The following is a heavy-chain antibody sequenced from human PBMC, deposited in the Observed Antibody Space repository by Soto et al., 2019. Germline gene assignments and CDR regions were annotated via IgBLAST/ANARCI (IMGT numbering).Heavy chain of an antibody. Sequence: GGYLRLSCAASGVTFSSYAMSWVRQAPGKGLEWVSAISGSGGSTYYADSVKGRFTISRDNSKNTLYLQMNSLRAEDTAVYYCAKEGPHGVTVNWFDPWGQGTLVTVSS. V-gene: IGHV3-23*01. CDR1: GVTFSSYA. D-gene: IGHD3-10*01. CDR2: ISGSGGST. J-gene: IGHJ5*02. CDR3: AKEGPHGVTVNWFDP.